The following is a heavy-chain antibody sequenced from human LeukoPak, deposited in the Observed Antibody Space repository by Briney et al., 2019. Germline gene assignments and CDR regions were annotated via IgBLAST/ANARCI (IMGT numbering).Heavy chain of an antibody. J-gene: IGHJ2*01. V-gene: IGHV3-23*01. CDR1: GFTFSNYA. CDR3: AKDPPCSECLYWYFDL. Sequence: GGSLRLSCAASGFTFSNYAMSWVRQAPGKGLDWVSVISGNGNSTYYADSVKGRFTISRDNSKNTVYLQMNSLRAEDTAVYYCAKDPPCSECLYWYFDLWGRGTLVTVSS. D-gene: IGHD3-3*01. CDR2: ISGNGNST.